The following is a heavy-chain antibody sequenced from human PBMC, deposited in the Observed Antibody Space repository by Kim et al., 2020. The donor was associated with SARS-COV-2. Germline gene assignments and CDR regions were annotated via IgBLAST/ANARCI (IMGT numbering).Heavy chain of an antibody. CDR2: INSDGSST. V-gene: IGHV3-74*01. CDR3: ACLGEQDGYNSDFDY. D-gene: IGHD5-12*01. CDR1: GFTFSSYW. Sequence: GGSLRLSCAASGFTFSSYWMHWVRQAPGKGLVWVSRINSDGSSTSYADSVKGRFTISRDNAKNTLYLQMNSLRAEDTAVYYCACLGEQDGYNSDFDYWGQGTLVTVSS. J-gene: IGHJ4*02.